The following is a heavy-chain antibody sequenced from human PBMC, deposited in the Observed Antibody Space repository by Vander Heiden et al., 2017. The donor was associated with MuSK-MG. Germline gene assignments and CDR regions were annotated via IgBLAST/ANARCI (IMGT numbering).Heavy chain of an antibody. CDR2: IYPSGST. CDR3: ARDRYDFWSGYYNTSDI. CDR1: GGSISSGSYY. Sequence: QVQLQESGPGLVKPSQTLSLTCTVSGGSISSGSYYWSWIRQPAGKGLEWIGRIYPSGSTNYNPSLKSRLTRSVDTSKNQFSLKLSSVTAADTAVYYCARDRYDFWSGYYNTSDIWGQGTMVTVSS. J-gene: IGHJ3*02. V-gene: IGHV4-61*02. D-gene: IGHD3-3*01.